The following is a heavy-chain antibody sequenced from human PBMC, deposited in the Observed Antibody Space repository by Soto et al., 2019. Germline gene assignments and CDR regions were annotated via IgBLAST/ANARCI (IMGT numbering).Heavy chain of an antibody. CDR1: GFSFSDYG. CDR3: VRDRAGAVGGSGDYYYDMDV. D-gene: IGHD6-13*01. J-gene: IGHJ6*01. CDR2: IWYDGSNK. Sequence: QVQLVESGGGVVQPGGSLRLSCAASGFSFSDYGMHWVRQAPNKGLEWVAVIWYDGSNKFYLESVKGRFTISRDNSKNTLYLQMNSLRDEDTALYYCVRDRAGAVGGSGDYYYDMDVWGQGTTVIVSS. V-gene: IGHV3-33*01.